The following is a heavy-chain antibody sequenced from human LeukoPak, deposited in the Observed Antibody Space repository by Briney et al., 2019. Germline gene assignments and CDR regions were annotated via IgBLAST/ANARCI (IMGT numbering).Heavy chain of an antibody. CDR2: IYYSGST. V-gene: IGHV4-39*02. CDR3: ASSRISTMVRGVIEIGY. Sequence: NPSETLSLTCTVSGVSISSSSYYWGWIRRPPGKGLEWIGSIYYSGSTYYNPSLKSRVTISVDTSKNHFSLKLSSVTAADTAVYYCASSRISTMVRGVIEIGYWGQGTLVTVSS. D-gene: IGHD3-10*01. CDR1: GVSISSSSYY. J-gene: IGHJ4*02.